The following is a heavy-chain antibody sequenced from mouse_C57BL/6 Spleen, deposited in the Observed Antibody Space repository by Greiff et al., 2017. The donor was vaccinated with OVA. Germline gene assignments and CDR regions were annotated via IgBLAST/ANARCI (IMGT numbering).Heavy chain of an antibody. J-gene: IGHJ1*03. CDR1: GYAFSSSW. CDR2: IYPGDGDT. CDR3: ARSALYGNYWYFDF. Sequence: LVKPGASVKISCKASGYAFSSSWMNWVKQRPGKGLEWIGRIYPGDGDTNYNGKFKGKATLTADKSSSTAYMQLSSLTSEDSAVYFCARSALYGNYWYFDFWGTGTTVTVSS. D-gene: IGHD2-1*01. V-gene: IGHV1-82*01.